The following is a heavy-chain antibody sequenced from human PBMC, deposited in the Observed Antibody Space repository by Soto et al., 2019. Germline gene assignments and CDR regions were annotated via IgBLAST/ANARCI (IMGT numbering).Heavy chain of an antibody. CDR1: GFSLSTSGVG. CDR2: IYWDDDK. V-gene: IGHV2-5*02. D-gene: IGHD6-13*01. CDR3: AHLAYSSSWRYYYYYYMDV. J-gene: IGHJ6*03. Sequence: SGPTLVKPTQTLTLTCTFSGFSLSTSGVGVGWIRQPPGKALEWLALIYWDDDKRYSPSLKGRLTITKDTSKNQVVLTMTNMDPVDTATYYCAHLAYSSSWRYYYYYYMDVWGKGTTVTVSS.